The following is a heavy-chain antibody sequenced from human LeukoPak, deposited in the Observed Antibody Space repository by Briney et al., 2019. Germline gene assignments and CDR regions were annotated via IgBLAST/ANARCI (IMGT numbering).Heavy chain of an antibody. V-gene: IGHV3-30*18. D-gene: IGHD3-10*01. J-gene: IGHJ6*02. CDR1: GFTFSSYG. CDR3: AKDFLWFGEGMDV. Sequence: GGSLRLSCAASGFTFSSYGMHWVRQAPGKGLEWVAVISYDGSNKYYADSVKGRFTISRDNSKNTLYLQMNSLRAEDTAVYYCAKDFLWFGEGMDVWGQGTTVTVSS. CDR2: ISYDGSNK.